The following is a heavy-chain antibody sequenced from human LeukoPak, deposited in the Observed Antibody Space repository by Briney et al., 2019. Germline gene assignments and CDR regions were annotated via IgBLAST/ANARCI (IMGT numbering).Heavy chain of an antibody. V-gene: IGHV4-59*01. CDR3: ARAGQFISARPITFDY. J-gene: IGHJ4*02. CDR2: TYYSGST. CDR1: GGSISNYY. D-gene: IGHD6-6*01. Sequence: SETLSLTCTVSGGSISNYYWCWIRQPPGKGLEWIGYTYYSGSTNSNPSLKSRGTISLDTSKNQFSLKLSSVTAADTAVYYCARAGQFISARPITFDYWGQGSLVTVSS.